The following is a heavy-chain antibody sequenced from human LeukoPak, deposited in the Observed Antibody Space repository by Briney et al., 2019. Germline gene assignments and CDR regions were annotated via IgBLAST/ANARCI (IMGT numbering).Heavy chain of an antibody. Sequence: PGASLRLSCAASGFTFSSYSMNWVRQAPGKGLEWVSSISSSSSYIYYADSVKGRYTISRDNAKNSLYLQMNSLRAEDTAVYYCARERYGVNSGYFQHWGQGTLVTVSS. CDR1: GFTFSSYS. CDR3: ARERYGVNSGYFQH. D-gene: IGHD4-23*01. V-gene: IGHV3-21*01. J-gene: IGHJ1*01. CDR2: ISSSSSYI.